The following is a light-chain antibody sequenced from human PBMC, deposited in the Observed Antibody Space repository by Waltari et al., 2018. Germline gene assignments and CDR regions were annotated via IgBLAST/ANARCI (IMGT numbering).Light chain of an antibody. Sequence: QSALTQPPSASGSPGQSVTISCTGTSSDVGAYKYVSWYQPHPGKAPKRLIYEVSKRASGVPDRCSGSKSGNTASLTVSGLQAEEEADYYCAARGASKVFGGGTKLTVL. CDR2: EVS. CDR3: AARGASKV. CDR1: SSDVGAYKY. J-gene: IGLJ2*01. V-gene: IGLV2-8*01.